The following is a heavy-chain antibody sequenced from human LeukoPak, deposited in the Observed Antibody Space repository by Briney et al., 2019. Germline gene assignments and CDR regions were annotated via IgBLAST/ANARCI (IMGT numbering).Heavy chain of an antibody. Sequence: SVKVSCKASGGTFSSYAISWVRQAPGQGLEWMGGIIPIFGTANYAQKFQGRVTITTDESTSTAYMELSSLRSEDTAVYYCARGPFITLLGYYMDVWGKGTTVTVSS. CDR3: ARGPFITLLGYYMDV. CDR1: GGTFSSYA. J-gene: IGHJ6*03. D-gene: IGHD3-22*01. V-gene: IGHV1-69*05. CDR2: IIPIFGTA.